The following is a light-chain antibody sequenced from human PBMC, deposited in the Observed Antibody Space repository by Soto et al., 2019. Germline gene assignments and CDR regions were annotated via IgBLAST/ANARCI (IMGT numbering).Light chain of an antibody. CDR3: QQSYITPYT. V-gene: IGKV1-39*01. Sequence: DIQMTQSPSSLSASVGDTVTITCRASQSISVHLNWYQQKPGKVPKLLIYAASNLQSGVPSSFSGSGSETDFALTRSILQPEEFSTYYCQQSYITPYTFGQGTKLQIK. J-gene: IGKJ2*01. CDR1: QSISVH. CDR2: AAS.